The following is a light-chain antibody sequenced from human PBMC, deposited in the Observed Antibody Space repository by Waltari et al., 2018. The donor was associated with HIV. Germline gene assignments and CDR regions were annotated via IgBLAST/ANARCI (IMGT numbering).Light chain of an antibody. J-gene: IGKJ3*01. CDR2: DAS. Sequence: DIQMTQSPSSLSASVGHRVTITCQASQDISNYLNWYQQKPGKAPKLLIYDASNLETGFPSRFSGRGSGTDFTFTISSLQPEDISTYYCQQYDNLLGTFGPGTKVDIK. CDR3: QQYDNLLGT. V-gene: IGKV1-33*01. CDR1: QDISNY.